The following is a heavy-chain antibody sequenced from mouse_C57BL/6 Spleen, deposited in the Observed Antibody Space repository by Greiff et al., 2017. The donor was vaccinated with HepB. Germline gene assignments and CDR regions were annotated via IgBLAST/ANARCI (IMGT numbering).Heavy chain of an antibody. D-gene: IGHD2-3*01. Sequence: EVMLVESGGGLVKPGGSLKLSCAASGFTFSSYAMSWVRQTPEKRLEWVATISDGGSYTYYPDNVKGRFTISRDNAKNNLYLQMSHLKSEDTAMYYWARAYDGYYVAWFAYWGQGTLVTVSA. CDR3: ARAYDGYYVAWFAY. CDR2: ISDGGSYT. CDR1: GFTFSSYA. V-gene: IGHV5-4*03. J-gene: IGHJ3*01.